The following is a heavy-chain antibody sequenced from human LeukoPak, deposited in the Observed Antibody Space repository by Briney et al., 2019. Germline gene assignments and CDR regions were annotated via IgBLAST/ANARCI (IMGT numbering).Heavy chain of an antibody. D-gene: IGHD1-14*01. J-gene: IGHJ6*02. CDR2: ISYDGSNK. CDR3: AKDRSMDV. Sequence: PGGSLRLSCAASGFTFSSYGMHWVRQAPGKGLEWVAVISYDGSNKYYADSVKGRFTISRDNSKNTLYLQMNSLRAEDTAVYYCAKDRSMDVWGQGTTVTVSS. CDR1: GFTFSSYG. V-gene: IGHV3-30*18.